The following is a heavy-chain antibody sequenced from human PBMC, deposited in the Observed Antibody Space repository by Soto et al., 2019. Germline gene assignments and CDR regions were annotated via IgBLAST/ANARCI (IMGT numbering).Heavy chain of an antibody. CDR2: INPRSGDT. J-gene: IGHJ5*02. Sequence: QVQLVQSGAEVKKPGASVKVSCKASGYTFIGYYIHWVRQAPGQGLEWMGRINPRSGDTTYAQKFQGRLTMTRDTSISTAYMEMSSLRSADTAVYYCGRDGVGATPLGWFDPWGKGSLVTVSS. CDR1: GYTFIGYY. CDR3: GRDGVGATPLGWFDP. D-gene: IGHD1-26*01. V-gene: IGHV1-2*06.